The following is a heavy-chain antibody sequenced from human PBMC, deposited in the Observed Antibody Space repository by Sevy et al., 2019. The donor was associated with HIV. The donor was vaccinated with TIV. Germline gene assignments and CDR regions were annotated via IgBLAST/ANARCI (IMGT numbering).Heavy chain of an antibody. CDR1: GFTFSSYG. Sequence: GESLRLSCAASGFTFSSYGMHWVRQAPGKGLEWVAVISYDGSNKYYADSVKGRFTISRDNSKNTLYLQMNSLRAEDTAVYYCASQEDYYDSSGYYYLRYWGQGTLVTVSS. CDR3: ASQEDYYDSSGYYYLRY. D-gene: IGHD3-22*01. V-gene: IGHV3-30*03. J-gene: IGHJ4*02. CDR2: ISYDGSNK.